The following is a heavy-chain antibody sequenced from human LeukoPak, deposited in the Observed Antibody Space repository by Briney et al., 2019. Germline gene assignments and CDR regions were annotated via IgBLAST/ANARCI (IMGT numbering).Heavy chain of an antibody. V-gene: IGHV3-74*01. CDR2: IKTDGSST. J-gene: IGHJ4*02. CDR1: GFTFSSYW. Sequence: PGGSLRLSCAASGFTFSSYWMYWVRQAPGKGLVWVSRIKTDGSSTTYADSVKGRFTISRDNAKNTLYLQMNSLGAEDTAVYYCARVGGPGTYYTYYFDNWGQGTLVTVSS. CDR3: ARVGGPGTYYTYYFDN. D-gene: IGHD3-10*01.